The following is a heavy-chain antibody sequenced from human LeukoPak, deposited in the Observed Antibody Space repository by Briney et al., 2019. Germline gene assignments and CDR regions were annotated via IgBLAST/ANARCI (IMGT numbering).Heavy chain of an antibody. CDR1: GFTFSSYW. CDR3: ARDYYGSGSYYPPEY. Sequence: PGGSLRLSCAASGFTFSSYWMSWVRQAPGKGLEWVAVISYDGSNKYYADSVKGRFTISRDNSKNTLYLQMNSLRAEDTAVYYCARDYYGSGSYYPPEYWGQGTLVTVSS. D-gene: IGHD3-10*01. CDR2: ISYDGSNK. J-gene: IGHJ4*02. V-gene: IGHV3-30*03.